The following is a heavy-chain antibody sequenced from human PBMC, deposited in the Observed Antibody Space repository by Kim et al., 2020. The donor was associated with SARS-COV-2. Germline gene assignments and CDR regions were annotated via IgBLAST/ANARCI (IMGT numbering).Heavy chain of an antibody. CDR1: GYTFTSYA. CDR2: INTNTGNP. J-gene: IGHJ4*02. V-gene: IGHV7-4-1*02. D-gene: IGHD3-9*01. Sequence: ASVKVSCKASGYTFTSYAMNWVRQAPGQGLEWMGWINTNTGNPTYAQGFTGRFVFSLDTSVSTAYLQISSLKAEDTAVYYCARDGDGLRYFDWDTKDYFDYWGQGTLVTVSS. CDR3: ARDGDGLRYFDWDTKDYFDY.